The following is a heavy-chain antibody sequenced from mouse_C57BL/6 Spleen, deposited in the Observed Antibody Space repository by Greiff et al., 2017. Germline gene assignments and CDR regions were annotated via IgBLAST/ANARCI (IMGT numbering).Heavy chain of an antibody. CDR3: AGATYYSNPHYYAMDY. V-gene: IGHV12-3*01. J-gene: IGHJ4*01. Sequence: VKLLESGPGLVKPSQSLFLTCSITGFPITSGYYWIWIRQSPGKPLEWMGYITHSGETFYNPSLQSPISITRETSKNQFFLQLNSVTTEDTAMYYCAGATYYSNPHYYAMDYWGQGTSVTVSS. D-gene: IGHD2-5*01. CDR1: GFPITSGYY. CDR2: ITHSGET.